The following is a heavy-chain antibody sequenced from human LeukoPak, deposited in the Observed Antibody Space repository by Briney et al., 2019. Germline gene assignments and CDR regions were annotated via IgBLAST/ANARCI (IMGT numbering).Heavy chain of an antibody. Sequence: GGSLRLSCAPSGFTFSSYWMNWVRQAPGKALEWVANMNHDGSEKHYVDSVKGRFTISRDNAKNSLYLQMNSLRVEDTAVYYCGRGASYSIDYWGQGTLVTASS. V-gene: IGHV3-7*05. CDR2: MNHDGSEK. J-gene: IGHJ4*02. CDR3: GRGASYSIDY. D-gene: IGHD4/OR15-4a*01. CDR1: GFTFSSYW.